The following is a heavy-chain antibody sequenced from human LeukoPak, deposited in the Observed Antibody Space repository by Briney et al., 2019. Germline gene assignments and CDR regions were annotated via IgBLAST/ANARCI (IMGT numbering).Heavy chain of an antibody. D-gene: IGHD5-18*01. CDR2: INYSGNT. Sequence: PSETLSLTCTVSGASLSYYHWSWIRQPPGKGLEWIGYINYSGNTNYNPSLKSRVTISIDTSKNQFSLKLSSVTAADTAVYYCARGGSRTYTAMIKDYWGQGTLVTVSS. CDR1: GASLSYYH. J-gene: IGHJ4*02. V-gene: IGHV4-59*13. CDR3: ARGGSRTYTAMIKDY.